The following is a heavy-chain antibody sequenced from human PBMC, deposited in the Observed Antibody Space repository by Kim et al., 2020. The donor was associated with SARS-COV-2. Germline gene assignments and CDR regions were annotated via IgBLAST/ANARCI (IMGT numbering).Heavy chain of an antibody. J-gene: IGHJ1*01. CDR3: ANGSYDYVWGSYRYTHAEYFQH. Sequence: SETLSLTCTVSGGSISSSSYYWGWIRQPPGKGLEWIGSIYYSGSTYYNPSLKSRVTISVDTSKNQFSLKLSSVTAADTAVYYCANGSYDYVWGSYRYTHAEYFQHWGQGTLVTVSS. V-gene: IGHV4-39*01. CDR2: IYYSGST. CDR1: GGSISSSSYY. D-gene: IGHD3-16*02.